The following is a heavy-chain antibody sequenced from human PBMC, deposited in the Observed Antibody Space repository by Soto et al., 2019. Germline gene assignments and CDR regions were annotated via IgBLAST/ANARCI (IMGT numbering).Heavy chain of an antibody. J-gene: IGHJ6*02. D-gene: IGHD3-10*01. CDR3: ARDYYYGSGSYYVYYYYGMDV. V-gene: IGHV3-33*01. CDR1: GFTFSSYG. Sequence: GGSLRLSCAASGFTFSSYGMHWVRQAPGKGLEWVAVIWYDGSNKYYADSVKGRFTISRDNSKNTLYLQMNSLRAEDTAVYYCARDYYYGSGSYYVYYYYGMDVWGQGTTVTVSS. CDR2: IWYDGSNK.